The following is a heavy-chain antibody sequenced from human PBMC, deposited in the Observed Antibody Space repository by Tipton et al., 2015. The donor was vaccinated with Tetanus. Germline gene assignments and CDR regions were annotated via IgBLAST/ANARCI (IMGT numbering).Heavy chain of an antibody. CDR1: GASFSDYY. CDR3: VTVNSPNLYHYGLDV. V-gene: IGHV4-34*01. D-gene: IGHD4-23*01. CDR2: INHSGNT. Sequence: TLSLTCAVYGASFSDYYWSWIRQAPGKGLEWIGEINHSGNTNHNPSLKSRVTLSVDTTKNQFSLKLNSVTAADTAMYYCVTVNSPNLYHYGLDVWDQGTTVTVSS. J-gene: IGHJ6*02.